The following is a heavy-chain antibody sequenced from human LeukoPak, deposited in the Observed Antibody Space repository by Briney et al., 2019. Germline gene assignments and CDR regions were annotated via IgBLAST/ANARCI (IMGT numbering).Heavy chain of an antibody. CDR1: GFSISSGYY. CDR3: ARVLSYYYGSGSYNRWFDP. V-gene: IGHV4-38-2*01. CDR2: IFHSGNT. D-gene: IGHD3-10*01. J-gene: IGHJ5*02. Sequence: KTSETLSLTCAVSGFSISSGYYWGWIRQPPEKGLEWIGSIFHSGNTYYNPSLKSRVTISVDTSKNQFSLRLSSVTAADTAVYYCARVLSYYYGSGSYNRWFDPWGQGTLVTVSS.